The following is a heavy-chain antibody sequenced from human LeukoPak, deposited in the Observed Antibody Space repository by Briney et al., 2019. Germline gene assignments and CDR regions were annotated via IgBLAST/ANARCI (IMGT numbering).Heavy chain of an antibody. CDR3: ARTRRTYSSGWYGYNFDS. CDR1: GGSISSYY. Sequence: PSETLSLTCTVSGGSISSYYWSWIRQPAGKGLEWIGRIYTSGSTNYNPSLKSRVTISVDTSKNQFSLKQSSVTAADTAMYYCARTRRTYSSGWYGYNFDSWGQGTLVTVSS. V-gene: IGHV4-4*07. J-gene: IGHJ4*02. D-gene: IGHD6-19*01. CDR2: IYTSGST.